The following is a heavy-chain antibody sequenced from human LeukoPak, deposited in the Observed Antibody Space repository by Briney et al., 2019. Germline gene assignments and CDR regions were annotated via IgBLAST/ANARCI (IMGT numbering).Heavy chain of an antibody. J-gene: IGHJ4*02. CDR3: ARAYCSGGSCYSIYFDY. D-gene: IGHD2-15*01. V-gene: IGHV4-59*01. CDR2: IYYSGST. CDR1: GVSISNYY. Sequence: SETLSLTCTVSGVSISNYYWSWIRQPPGKGLEWLGYIYYSGSTNYNPSLKSRVAISVDTSKNQFALKLSSVTAADTAVYYCARAYCSGGSCYSIYFDYWGQGTLVTVSS.